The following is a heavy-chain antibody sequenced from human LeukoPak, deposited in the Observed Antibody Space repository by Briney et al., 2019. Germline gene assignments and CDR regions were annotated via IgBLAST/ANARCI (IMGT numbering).Heavy chain of an antibody. V-gene: IGHV4-30-4*01. CDR1: GGSISSGDYY. J-gene: IGHJ4*02. CDR2: IYYSGST. Sequence: SETLSLTCTVSGGSISSGDYYRSWIRQPPGKGLEWIGYIYYSGSTYYNPSLKSRVTISVDTSKNQFSLKLSSVTAADTAVYYCARVDPGEGLVTFDYWGQGTLVTVSS. D-gene: IGHD3/OR15-3a*01. CDR3: ARVDPGEGLVTFDY.